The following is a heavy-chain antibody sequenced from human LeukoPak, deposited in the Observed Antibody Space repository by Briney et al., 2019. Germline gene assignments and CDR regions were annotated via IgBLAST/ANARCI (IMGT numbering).Heavy chain of an antibody. D-gene: IGHD2-21*02. V-gene: IGHV3-43*01. CDR3: AKEVDCPSDCLFFHS. CDR1: GFTFDRFT. J-gene: IGHJ4*02. Sequence: GGTLRLSCAASGFTFDRFTIHWVSQTPGKGLEWVSLINRRGHTFYADSVKGRFTISRDNSRNSVFLQMNSLRPEDTALYHCAKEVDCPSDCLFFHSWGQGTLVTVSS. CDR2: INRRGHT.